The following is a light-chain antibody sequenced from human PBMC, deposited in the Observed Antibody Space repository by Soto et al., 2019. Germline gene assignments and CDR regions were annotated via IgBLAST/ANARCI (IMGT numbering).Light chain of an antibody. CDR3: QQYYSYPPT. Sequence: EIVMMQSPATLSVSPGERATLFCRASQSVSSHVAWYQQKPGQAPRLLIFGASTRATGIPTRFSGSGSGTDFTLTINSLQSEDFAVYYCQQYYSYPPTFGPGTKVDIK. J-gene: IGKJ3*01. CDR1: QSVSSH. CDR2: GAS. V-gene: IGKV3-15*01.